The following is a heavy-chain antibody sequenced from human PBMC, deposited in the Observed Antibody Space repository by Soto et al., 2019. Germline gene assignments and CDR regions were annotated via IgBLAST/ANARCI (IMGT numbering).Heavy chain of an antibody. J-gene: IGHJ4*02. V-gene: IGHV1-69*02. CDR3: AIRGIGGFNMRGCDY. CDR1: GGTFSSDT. D-gene: IGHD1-26*01. Sequence: QVQLVQSGAEVKKPGSSVKVSCKASGGTFSSDTISWVRQAQGQGLEWMGRIIPILGIANYAQKLQGRVTITADKSTSTAYMELSSLIAEDTAVYYCAIRGIGGFNMRGCDYGGQGTLVTVSS. CDR2: IIPILGIA.